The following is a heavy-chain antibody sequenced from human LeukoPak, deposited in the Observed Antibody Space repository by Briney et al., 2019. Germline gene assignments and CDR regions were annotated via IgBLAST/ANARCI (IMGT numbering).Heavy chain of an antibody. V-gene: IGHV3-23*01. J-gene: IGHJ6*02. CDR2: IRGSGVST. CDR3: ANPEWLLPSYYYYGLDV. Sequence: PGGSLRLSCAASVFTFSSYAMSWVRQAPGKGLEWLSSIRGSGVSTYYADSVKGRFTISRDNSKNTLYLQMDSLRVEDTAVYYCANPEWLLPSYYYYGLDVWGQGTTVTVSS. CDR1: VFTFSSYA. D-gene: IGHD3-3*01.